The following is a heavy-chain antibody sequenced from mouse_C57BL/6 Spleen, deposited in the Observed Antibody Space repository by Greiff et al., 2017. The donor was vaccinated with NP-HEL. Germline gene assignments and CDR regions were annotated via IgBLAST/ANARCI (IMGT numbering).Heavy chain of an antibody. CDR1: GYSITSGYY. V-gene: IGHV3-6*01. CDR2: ISYDGSN. D-gene: IGHD2-3*01. J-gene: IGHJ2*01. CDR3: ARRDYDGLDY. Sequence: EVQLVESGPGLVKPSQSLSLTCSVTGYSITSGYYWNWIRQFPGNKLEWMGYISYDGSNNYNPSLKNRISITRDTSKNQFFLKLNSVTTEDTATYYCARRDYDGLDYWGQGTTLTVSS.